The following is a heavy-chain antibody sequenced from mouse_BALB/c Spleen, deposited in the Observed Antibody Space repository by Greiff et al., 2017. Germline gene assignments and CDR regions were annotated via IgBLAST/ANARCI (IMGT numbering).Heavy chain of an antibody. Sequence: EVKLMESGGGLVQPGGSRKLSCAASGFTFSSFGMHWVRQAPEKGLEWVAYISSGSSTIYYADTVKGRFTISRDNPKNTLFLQMTSLRSEDTAMYYCARSGFTTDFDYWGQGTTLTVSS. CDR1: GFTFSSFG. J-gene: IGHJ2*01. V-gene: IGHV5-17*02. CDR3: ARSGFTTDFDY. D-gene: IGHD1-1*01. CDR2: ISSGSSTI.